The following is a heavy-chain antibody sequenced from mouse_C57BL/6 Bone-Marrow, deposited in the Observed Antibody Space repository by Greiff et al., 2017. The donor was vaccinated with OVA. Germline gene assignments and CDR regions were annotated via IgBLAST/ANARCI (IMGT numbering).Heavy chain of an antibody. CDR2: IYPRSGNT. CDR1: GYTFTSYG. J-gene: IGHJ3*01. V-gene: IGHV1-81*01. Sequence: VQLQQSGAELARPGASVKLSCKASGYTFTSYGISWVKQRPGQGLEWIGEIYPRSGNTYYNEKFKGKATLTADKSSSTAYMELRSLTSEDSAVYFCARRAWFAYWGQGTLVTVSA. CDR3: ARRAWFAY.